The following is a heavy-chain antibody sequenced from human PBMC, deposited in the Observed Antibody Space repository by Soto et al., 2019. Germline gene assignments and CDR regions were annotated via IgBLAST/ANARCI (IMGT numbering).Heavy chain of an antibody. CDR3: ARCHSDSSGPGYLDS. CDR1: GSTFISDA. V-gene: IGHV1-69*06. CDR2: VIPMFPKA. J-gene: IGHJ4*02. Sequence: QVRLVQSEAEVKKAGSSVKVSCKASGSTFISDAVTWVRQAPGQGLEWMGGVIPMFPKANYAQKFQGRATITADKSTSTVYMELHSLKSEDTALYYCARCHSDSSGPGYLDSWGQGTLVTVTS. D-gene: IGHD3-22*01.